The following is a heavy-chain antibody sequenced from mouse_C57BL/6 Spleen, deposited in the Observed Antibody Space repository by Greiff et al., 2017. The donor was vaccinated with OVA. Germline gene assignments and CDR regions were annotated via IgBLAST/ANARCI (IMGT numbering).Heavy chain of an antibody. CDR3: ARGGDYGGDWDFDV. Sequence: EVQLVESEGGLVQPGSSMKLSCTASGFTFSDYYMAWVRQVPEKGLEWVANINYDGSSTYYLDSLKSRFIISRDNAKNILYLQMSSLKSEDTATYYGARGGDYGGDWDFDVWGTGTTVTVSS. CDR2: INYDGSST. V-gene: IGHV5-16*01. J-gene: IGHJ1*03. CDR1: GFTFSDYY. D-gene: IGHD2-4*01.